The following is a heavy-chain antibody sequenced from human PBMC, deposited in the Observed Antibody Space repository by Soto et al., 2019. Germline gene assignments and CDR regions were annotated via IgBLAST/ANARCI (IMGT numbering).Heavy chain of an antibody. CDR1: GGSISSGGYS. CDR2: IYHSGST. Sequence: SETLSLTCAVTGGSISSGGYSWSWIRQPPGKGLEWIGYIYHSGSTYYNPSLKSRVTISVDRSKIQFSLKLSSVTAADTAVYYCARASSGMYNWFDPWGQGTLVTVSS. J-gene: IGHJ5*02. V-gene: IGHV4-30-2*01. CDR3: ARASSGMYNWFDP. D-gene: IGHD1-1*01.